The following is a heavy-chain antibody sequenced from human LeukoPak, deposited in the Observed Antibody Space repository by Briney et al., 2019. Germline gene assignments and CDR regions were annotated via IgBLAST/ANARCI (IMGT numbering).Heavy chain of an antibody. CDR1: GYSFILYG. CDR3: ARDDNYGIFVNVDY. D-gene: IGHD4-11*01. Sequence: AASVKASCKTSGYSFILYGISWVRQAPGQGPEWMGWISTSTGDTKYTQKFQGRVTLTTDTSTSTAYMELSSLRSDDTAVYYCARDDNYGIFVNVDYWGQGTLVTISS. J-gene: IGHJ4*02. CDR2: ISTSTGDT. V-gene: IGHV1-18*01.